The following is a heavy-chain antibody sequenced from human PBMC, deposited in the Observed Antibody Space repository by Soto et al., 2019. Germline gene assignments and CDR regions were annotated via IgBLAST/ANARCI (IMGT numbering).Heavy chain of an antibody. J-gene: IGHJ6*02. CDR1: GFNFSSFT. CDR2: LWYDGSGE. CDR3: ARDHTDLYYYGIDV. Sequence: GSLRLSCAASGFNFSSFTMHWVRQAPGKRLEWVTALWYDGSGEYYADSVKGRFTISRDNAKNSLYLQMNSLRAEDTAVYYCARDHTDLYYYGIDVWGQGTTVTVSS. V-gene: IGHV3-33*01.